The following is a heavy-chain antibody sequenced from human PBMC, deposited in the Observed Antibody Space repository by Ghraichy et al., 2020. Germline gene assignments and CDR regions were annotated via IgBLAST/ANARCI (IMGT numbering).Heavy chain of an antibody. V-gene: IGHV4-59*01. CDR2: IYYSGST. J-gene: IGHJ4*02. CDR1: GGSISTYY. CDR3: ARYSSSWYYDY. Sequence: SQTLSLTCTVSGGSISTYYWSWVRQPPGKGLEWIGYIYYSGSTNYNPSLKSRVTISVDTSKNQFSLKLSSVTAADTAVYYCARYSSSWYYDYWGQGTLVTVSS. D-gene: IGHD6-13*01.